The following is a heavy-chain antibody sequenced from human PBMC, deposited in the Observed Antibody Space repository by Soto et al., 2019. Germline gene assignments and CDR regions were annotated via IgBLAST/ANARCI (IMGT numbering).Heavy chain of an antibody. CDR2: ISDSGGST. Sequence: EVQLLESGGGLLQPGGSLRLSCAASGFTFSSYAMSWVRQAPGKGLEWVSGISDSGGSTYYADSVKGRFTISRDNSKNTLYLQMNSLRAEDTAVYYCAKQMYGGNSFGYYYYYGMDVWGQGTTVTVSS. D-gene: IGHD2-21*02. CDR1: GFTFSSYA. V-gene: IGHV3-23*01. J-gene: IGHJ6*02. CDR3: AKQMYGGNSFGYYYYYGMDV.